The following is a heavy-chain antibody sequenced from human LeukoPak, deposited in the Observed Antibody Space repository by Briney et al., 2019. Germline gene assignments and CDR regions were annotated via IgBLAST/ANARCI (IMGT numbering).Heavy chain of an antibody. CDR2: IEQDVSKK. Sequence: GGSLRLSCAASGFTLSSYWMSWVRQAPGKGLEWVANIEQDVSKKYYVDNVKGRITSYRDNDKNSLYLQMNSLRAEDMAVYYCARDGDAAMAIDYWGQGTLVTVSS. J-gene: IGHJ4*02. CDR3: ARDGDAAMAIDY. V-gene: IGHV3-7*01. D-gene: IGHD5-18*01. CDR1: GFTLSSYW.